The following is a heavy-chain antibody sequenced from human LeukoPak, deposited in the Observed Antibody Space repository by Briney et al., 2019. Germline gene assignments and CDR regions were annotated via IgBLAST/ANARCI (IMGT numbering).Heavy chain of an antibody. J-gene: IGHJ4*02. V-gene: IGHV3-23*01. CDR1: GFTFSSYA. CDR2: IIGSGCST. Sequence: GGSLRLSCAASGFTFSSYAMGWVRQAPGKGLGWVSGIIGSGCSTYYAESVKGRFTISRDNSKNTLYLQMNSLRAEDTAVYYCAKDVYYYESSGYYHFDFWGQGTLVTVSS. D-gene: IGHD3-22*01. CDR3: AKDVYYYESSGYYHFDF.